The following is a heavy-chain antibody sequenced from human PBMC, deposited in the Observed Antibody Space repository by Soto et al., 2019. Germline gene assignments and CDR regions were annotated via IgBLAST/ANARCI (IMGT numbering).Heavy chain of an antibody. D-gene: IGHD5-18*01. J-gene: IGHJ5*02. CDR3: ARGRPDTALIAS. CDR1: GGSISSGGYY. CDR2: TYYSGIT. V-gene: IGHV4-31*02. Sequence: SETLSLTCTVSGGSISSGGYYWSWIRQHPGKGLEWIGYTYYSGITYYNPSLKSRATISIDASNNQFSLKLSSATAADTAVYYCARGRPDTALIASWGQGTLVTVS.